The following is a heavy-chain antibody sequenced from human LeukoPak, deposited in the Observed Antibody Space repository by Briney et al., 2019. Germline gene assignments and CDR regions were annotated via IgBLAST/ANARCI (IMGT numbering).Heavy chain of an antibody. Sequence: PSETLSLTCTVSGGSISSYYWSWIRQPPGKGLEWIGYIYYSGSTNYNPSLKSRVTISVDTSKNQFSLKLSSVTAADTAVYYCARYIVATGNFDYWGRGTLVTVSS. J-gene: IGHJ4*02. CDR3: ARYIVATGNFDY. CDR2: IYYSGST. D-gene: IGHD5-12*01. CDR1: GGSISSYY. V-gene: IGHV4-59*08.